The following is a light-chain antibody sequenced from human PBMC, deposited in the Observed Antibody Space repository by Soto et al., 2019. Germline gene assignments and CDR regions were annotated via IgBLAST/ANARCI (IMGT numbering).Light chain of an antibody. V-gene: IGLV1-40*01. Sequence: QSVLTQPPSVSGAPGQMVTISCTGSSSNVGAGYDVHWYQQLPGTAPKLLIYGNNNRPSGVPDRFSGLKSGTSASLAITGLQAEDEADYYCQSYDSTLSGSKVFGTGTKLTVL. CDR2: GNN. CDR3: QSYDSTLSGSKV. CDR1: SSNVGAGYD. J-gene: IGLJ1*01.